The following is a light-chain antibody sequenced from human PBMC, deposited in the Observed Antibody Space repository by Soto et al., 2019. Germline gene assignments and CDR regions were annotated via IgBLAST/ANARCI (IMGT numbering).Light chain of an antibody. J-gene: IGKJ5*01. CDR2: SAS. CDR1: QGISTY. CDR3: QQAKSFPIT. V-gene: IGKV1-39*01. Sequence: DIQMTQSPSSLSACVGDRVTITCRASQGISTYLNWYQQKPGKAPKLLIYSASTLVRGVPSRFSGSGSGTEFTLTISGLQPEDSLTYYCQQAKSFPITFGQGTRLEIK.